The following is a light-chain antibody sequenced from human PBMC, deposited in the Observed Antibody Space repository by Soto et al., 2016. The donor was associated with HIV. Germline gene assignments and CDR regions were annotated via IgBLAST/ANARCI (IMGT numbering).Light chain of an antibody. CDR2: DDT. CDR3: QVWDRSSDHVV. V-gene: IGLV3-21*04. CDR1: NVGSQS. J-gene: IGLJ2*01. Sequence: SYVVTQPPSVSVAPGKTASITCGGDNVGSQSVHWHQQRPGQAPVMVIFDDTDRPSGIPDRFSGSKSGNTATLSINRVGAGDEADYYCQVWDRSSDHVVFGGGTKLSVL.